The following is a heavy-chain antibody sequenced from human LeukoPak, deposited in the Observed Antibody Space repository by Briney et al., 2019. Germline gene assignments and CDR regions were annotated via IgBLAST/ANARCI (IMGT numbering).Heavy chain of an antibody. D-gene: IGHD4-17*01. V-gene: IGHV3-30-3*01. Sequence: GGSLRLSCAASGFTFRSYAMHWVRQAPGKGLEWVAVISYDASNKYYADSVKGRFTISRDNSKNTLYLQMNSLRAEDTAVYYCARENYGDCYFDYWGQGTLVTVSS. CDR2: ISYDASNK. CDR3: ARENYGDCYFDY. J-gene: IGHJ4*02. CDR1: GFTFRSYA.